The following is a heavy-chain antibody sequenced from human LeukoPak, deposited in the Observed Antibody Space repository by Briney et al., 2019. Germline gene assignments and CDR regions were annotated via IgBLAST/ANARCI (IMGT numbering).Heavy chain of an antibody. D-gene: IGHD2-2*01. Sequence: ASVKVSCKAYGGTFSSYAISWVRQAPGQGLEWMGGIIPIFGTANYAQKFQGRVTITADESMSTAYMELSSLRSEDTAVYYCARDGGKYCSSTSCYGPDYWGQGTLVTVSS. CDR2: IIPIFGTA. V-gene: IGHV1-69*13. J-gene: IGHJ4*02. CDR1: GGTFSSYA. CDR3: ARDGGKYCSSTSCYGPDY.